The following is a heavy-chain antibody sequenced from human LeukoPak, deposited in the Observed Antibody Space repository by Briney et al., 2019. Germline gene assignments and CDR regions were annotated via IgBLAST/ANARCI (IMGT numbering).Heavy chain of an antibody. Sequence: GGSLRLSCAASGFTFSSYSMNWVRQAPGKGLEWVSSISSSSSYIYYADSVKGRFTISRDNAKNSLYLQMNSLRAEDTVVYYCAKRYSSSYGNDYWGQGTLVTVSS. CDR2: ISSSSSYI. CDR1: GFTFSSYS. CDR3: AKRYSSSYGNDY. D-gene: IGHD6-6*01. J-gene: IGHJ4*02. V-gene: IGHV3-21*01.